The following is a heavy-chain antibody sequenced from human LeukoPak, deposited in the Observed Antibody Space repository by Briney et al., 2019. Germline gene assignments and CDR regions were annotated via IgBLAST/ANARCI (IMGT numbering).Heavy chain of an antibody. D-gene: IGHD6-19*01. CDR1: GGTISGYY. CDR3: ARWYSSGWAFDY. Sequence: SETLPQTRTVCGGTISGYYCNWIRQPPGKGLEWIGYIHDSGSTKYNPSLKSRVNISVDTSKNQFSLKLSSVTAADTAVYYCARWYSSGWAFDYWGQGNGLRVSS. V-gene: IGHV4-59*08. CDR2: IHDSGST. J-gene: IGHJ4*02.